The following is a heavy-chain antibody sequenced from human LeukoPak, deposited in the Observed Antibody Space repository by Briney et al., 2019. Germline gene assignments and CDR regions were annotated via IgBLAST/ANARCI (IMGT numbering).Heavy chain of an antibody. D-gene: IGHD5-18*01. Sequence: PGGSLRLSCAASGFTFSSYAMSWVRQAPGKGLEWVSAISGSGGSTYHADSVKGRFTISRDNSKNTLYLQMNSLRAEDTAVYYCAREGYSYGAYFDYWGQGTLVTVSS. CDR2: ISGSGGST. V-gene: IGHV3-23*01. CDR1: GFTFSSYA. J-gene: IGHJ4*02. CDR3: AREGYSYGAYFDY.